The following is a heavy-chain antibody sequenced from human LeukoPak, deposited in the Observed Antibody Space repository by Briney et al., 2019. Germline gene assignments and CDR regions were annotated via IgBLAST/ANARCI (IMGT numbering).Heavy chain of an antibody. Sequence: PSETLSLTCTVSGGSIGSGYYRAWIRQPPGKGLEWIGSIHYGGTTHYNPSLQSRVTISADTSKNQFALDLRSVTAADTAVYYCTRDIGDFVSDIWGQGTLVTVSS. D-gene: IGHD2-21*02. CDR1: GGSIGSGYY. CDR3: TRDIGDFVSDI. J-gene: IGHJ4*02. CDR2: IHYGGTT. V-gene: IGHV4-39*02.